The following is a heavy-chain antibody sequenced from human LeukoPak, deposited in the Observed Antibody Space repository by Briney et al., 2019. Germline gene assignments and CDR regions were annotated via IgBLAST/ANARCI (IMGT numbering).Heavy chain of an antibody. J-gene: IGHJ4*02. D-gene: IGHD6-6*01. CDR3: TSLPGLVLGSFDY. Sequence: GGSLRLSCAASGFTFSSYAMHWVRQAPGKGLEWVAVISYDGSNKYYADSVKGRFTISRDNSKNTLYLQMNSLRAEDTAVYYCTSLPGLVLGSFDYWGQGTLVTVSS. CDR2: ISYDGSNK. V-gene: IGHV3-30*04. CDR1: GFTFSSYA.